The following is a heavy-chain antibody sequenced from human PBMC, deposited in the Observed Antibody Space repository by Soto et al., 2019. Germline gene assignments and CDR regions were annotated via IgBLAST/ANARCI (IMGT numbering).Heavy chain of an antibody. CDR1: GGRCSSYA. V-gene: IGHV1-69*05. CDR3: ARDGYCSGGSCALYDYDYYYSMDV. Sequence: AAGGRCSSYARSWVRQAHGQGLEWMGGIIPIFGTANYAQKFQGRVTMTTDTSTNTAYMELRSLRSDDTAVYYCARDGYCSGGSCALYDYDYYYSMDVWGQGTTVTVSS. J-gene: IGHJ6*02. D-gene: IGHD2-15*01. CDR2: IIPIFGTA.